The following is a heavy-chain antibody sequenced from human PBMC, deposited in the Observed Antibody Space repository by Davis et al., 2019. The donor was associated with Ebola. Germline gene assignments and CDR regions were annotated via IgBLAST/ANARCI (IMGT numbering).Heavy chain of an antibody. CDR3: ARSLSGSWYDDYYYGMDV. Sequence: GGSLRLSCAASGFTFTNYAMHWVRQAPGKGLEWVAFISYDGSNKDCADSVKGRFTISRDNSKNTVDLQMNSLRAEDTAVYYCARSLSGSWYDDYYYGMDVWGEGTTVTVSS. V-gene: IGHV3-30-3*01. D-gene: IGHD6-13*01. CDR1: GFTFTNYA. CDR2: ISYDGSNK. J-gene: IGHJ6*04.